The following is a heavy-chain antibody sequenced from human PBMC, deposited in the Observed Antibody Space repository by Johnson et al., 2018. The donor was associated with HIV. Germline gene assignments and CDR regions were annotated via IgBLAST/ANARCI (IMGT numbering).Heavy chain of an antibody. CDR1: GFSFSFYA. J-gene: IGHJ3*02. V-gene: IGHV3-30*14. Sequence: QVQLVESGGGVVQPGRSLRLSCAASGFSFSFYAMHWVRQAPGKGLEWVAVISYDGSNKYYADSVKGRFTISRDNARNTLYLQMNSLRADDTAVYYCAREGPSERAGFDIWGQGTMVTVSS. D-gene: IGHD6-6*01. CDR2: ISYDGSNK. CDR3: AREGPSERAGFDI.